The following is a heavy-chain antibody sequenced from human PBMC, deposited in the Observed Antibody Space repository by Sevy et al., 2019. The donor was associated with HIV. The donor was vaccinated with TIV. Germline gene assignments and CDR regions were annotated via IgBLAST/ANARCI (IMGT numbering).Heavy chain of an antibody. CDR3: ARGITIFGADAEYFQH. CDR1: GNTFTAYY. D-gene: IGHD3-3*01. V-gene: IGHV1-2*06. CDR2: INPNSDGT. J-gene: IGHJ1*01. Sequence: ASVKVSCKASGNTFTAYYMHWVRRAPGQGLEWMGRINPNSDGTNYAQKFQGRVTMTTDTSISTAYMELSSLRSDDTAVYYCARGITIFGADAEYFQHWGQGTLVTVSS.